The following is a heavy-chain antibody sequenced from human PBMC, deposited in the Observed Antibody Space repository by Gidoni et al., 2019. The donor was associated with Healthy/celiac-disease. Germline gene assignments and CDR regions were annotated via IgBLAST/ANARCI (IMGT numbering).Heavy chain of an antibody. Sequence: EVQLLESGGGLVQPGGSLRLSCAASGFTFSSYAMSWVRQAPGKGLEWVSAISGSGGSTYYADSVKGRFTISRDNSKNTLYLQMNSLRAEDTAVYYCAKDHGRIRRVKADGSYYFDYWGQGTLVTVSS. CDR1: GFTFSSYA. CDR3: AKDHGRIRRVKADGSYYFDY. V-gene: IGHV3-23*01. CDR2: ISGSGGST. D-gene: IGHD1-26*01. J-gene: IGHJ4*02.